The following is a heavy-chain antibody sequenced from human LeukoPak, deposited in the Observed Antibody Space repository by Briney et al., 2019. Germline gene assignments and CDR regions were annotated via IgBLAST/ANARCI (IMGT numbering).Heavy chain of an antibody. CDR2: IYTSGST. CDR1: GGSISSGSYY. D-gene: IGHD6-13*01. J-gene: IGHJ5*02. V-gene: IGHV4-61*02. CDR3: ARGRIAAAGTSPFDP. Sequence: SETLSLTCTVSGGSISSGSYYWSWIRQPAGKGLEWIGRIYTSGSTNYNPSLKSRVTISVDTSKNQFSLKLSSVTAADTAVYYCARGRIAAAGTSPFDPWGQGTLVTVSS.